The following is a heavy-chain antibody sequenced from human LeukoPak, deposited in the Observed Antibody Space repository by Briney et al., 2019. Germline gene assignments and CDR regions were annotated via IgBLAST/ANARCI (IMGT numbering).Heavy chain of an antibody. V-gene: IGHV3-66*01. Sequence: GGSLRLSCAASGFSVSSNYMTWVRQAPGKGLEWVSVIDSGGDTYYADSVKGRFTISRDNSKNTLYLQMNSLRAEDTAVYYCARSRVSGSYGMDVWGQGTTVTVSS. J-gene: IGHJ6*02. CDR1: GFSVSSNY. D-gene: IGHD3-10*01. CDR2: IDSGGDT. CDR3: ARSRVSGSYGMDV.